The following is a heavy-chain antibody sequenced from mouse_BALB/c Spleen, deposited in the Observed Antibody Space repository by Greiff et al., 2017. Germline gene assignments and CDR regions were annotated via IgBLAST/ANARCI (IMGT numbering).Heavy chain of an antibody. Sequence: DVMLVESGGGLVQPGGSRKLSCAASGFTFSSFGMHWVRQAPEKGLEWVAYISSGSSTIYYADTVKGRFTISRDNPKNTLFLQMTSLRSEDTAMYYCARTGAGTEGFAYWGQGTLVTVSA. V-gene: IGHV5-17*02. D-gene: IGHD4-1*01. CDR3: ARTGAGTEGFAY. CDR1: GFTFSSFG. CDR2: ISSGSSTI. J-gene: IGHJ3*01.